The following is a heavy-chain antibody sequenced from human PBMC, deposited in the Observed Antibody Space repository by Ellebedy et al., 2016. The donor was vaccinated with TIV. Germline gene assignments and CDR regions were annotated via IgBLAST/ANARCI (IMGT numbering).Heavy chain of an antibody. CDR2: MTNSGGSK. J-gene: IGHJ4*02. Sequence: LSLTCAASGFTFSDYHMSWFRQVPGKGLEWVSYMTNSGGSKDYADAVKGRFTISRDNTENSLYLQMNSLRAEDTAVYYCAKDVVAPGLAFDYWGQGTLVTVSS. V-gene: IGHV3-11*01. CDR3: AKDVVAPGLAFDY. D-gene: IGHD2-15*01. CDR1: GFTFSDYH.